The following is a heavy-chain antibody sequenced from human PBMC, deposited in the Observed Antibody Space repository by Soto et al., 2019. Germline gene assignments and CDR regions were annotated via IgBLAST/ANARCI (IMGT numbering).Heavy chain of an antibody. J-gene: IGHJ6*03. CDR1: RYALKCIY. CDR2: INPNGGST. CDR3: ARESRIQLWSYYYYYMDV. Sequence: TSVKVSCEACRYALKCIYMQWARQSPEQGLEWMAIINPNGGSTNHAPNLQGRVTLTRDTSTNTVYMELRSLRSDDTAVYYCARESRIQLWSYYYYYMDVWGKGTTVTV. V-gene: IGHV1-46*02. D-gene: IGHD5-18*01.